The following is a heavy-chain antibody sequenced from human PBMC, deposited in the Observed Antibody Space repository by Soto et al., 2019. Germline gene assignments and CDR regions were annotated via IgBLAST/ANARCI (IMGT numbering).Heavy chain of an antibody. J-gene: IGHJ4*02. CDR3: ARSGLLWFGEFGMDFDY. D-gene: IGHD3-10*01. CDR2: IYYSGST. CDR1: GGSISSYY. V-gene: IGHV4-59*01. Sequence: PSETLSLTCTVSGGSISSYYWSWIRQPPGKGLEWIGYIYYSGSTNYNPSLKSRVTISVDTSKNQFSLKLGSVTAADTAVYYCARSGLLWFGEFGMDFDYWGQGTLVTVSS.